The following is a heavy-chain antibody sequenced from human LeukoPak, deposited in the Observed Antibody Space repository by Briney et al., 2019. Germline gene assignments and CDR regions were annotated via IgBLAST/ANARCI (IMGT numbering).Heavy chain of an antibody. D-gene: IGHD6-25*01. CDR2: ITGSGDTA. V-gene: IGHV3-23*01. CDR1: GFTFSSYA. CDR3: VKDYSTIAAAANPLFDY. J-gene: IGHJ4*02. Sequence: GGSLRLSCAASGFTFSSYAVTWVRQAPGKGLEWVSSITGSGDTAFYADSVKGRFTISRDNSKNILYPQMHSLRVEDTAVYYCVKDYSTIAAAANPLFDYWGQGTLVTVSS.